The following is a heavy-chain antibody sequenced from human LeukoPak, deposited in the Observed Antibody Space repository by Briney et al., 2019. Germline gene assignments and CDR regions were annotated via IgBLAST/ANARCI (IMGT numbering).Heavy chain of an antibody. CDR2: MRQDGSEK. Sequence: TGGSLRLSCVASGFNFINYWMSWVRHAPGKGLEWVANMRQDGSEKYYVDSVKGRFTISRDSAKNSLYLQMNSLRAEDTAVYYCARGFNWNYGRFDFWGQGTLVTVSS. V-gene: IGHV3-7*05. CDR3: ARGFNWNYGRFDF. D-gene: IGHD1-7*01. J-gene: IGHJ4*02. CDR1: GFNFINYW.